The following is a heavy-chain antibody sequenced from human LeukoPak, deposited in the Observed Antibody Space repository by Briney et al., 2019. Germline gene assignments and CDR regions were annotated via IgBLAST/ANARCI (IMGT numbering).Heavy chain of an antibody. V-gene: IGHV3-30*04. CDR3: ARRGDILTGYPIGAFDI. D-gene: IGHD3-9*01. Sequence: PGGPLRLSCAASGFTFSTYAMHWVRQAPGKGLEWVAVISYDGSNKYYADSVKGRFTISRDNSKNTLYLQMNSLRAEDTAVYYCARRGDILTGYPIGAFDIWGQGAMVTVSS. J-gene: IGHJ3*02. CDR1: GFTFSTYA. CDR2: ISYDGSNK.